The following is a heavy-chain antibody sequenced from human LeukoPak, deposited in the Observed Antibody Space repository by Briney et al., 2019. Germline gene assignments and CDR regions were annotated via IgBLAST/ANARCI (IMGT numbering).Heavy chain of an antibody. D-gene: IGHD5-12*01. CDR3: TRAVSVATILIDY. CDR1: GFTFGDYA. Sequence: GGSLRLSCTASGFTFGDYAMSWVRQAPGKGLEWVGFIRSKAYGGTTEYAASVKGRFTISRDDSKNIAYLQMNSLKTEDTAVYYCTRAVSVATILIDYWGQGTLVTVSS. J-gene: IGHJ4*02. V-gene: IGHV3-49*04. CDR2: IRSKAYGGTT.